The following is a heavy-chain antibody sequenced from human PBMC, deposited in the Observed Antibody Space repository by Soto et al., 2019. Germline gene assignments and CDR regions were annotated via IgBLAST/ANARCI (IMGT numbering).Heavy chain of an antibody. CDR1: GFMFSSAW. D-gene: IGHD1-1*01. Sequence: EVQVVESGGDLVEPGGSLRLSCETSGFMFSSAWMSWVRQAPGKGLEWVARIKSKKDGGARDYAAPVNGRFSISRDDSKSTVYLQMNSLRAEDIALYYCVEGWNDFWGQGTLVTVSS. CDR3: VEGWNDF. V-gene: IGHV3-15*01. CDR2: IKSKKDGGAR. J-gene: IGHJ4*02.